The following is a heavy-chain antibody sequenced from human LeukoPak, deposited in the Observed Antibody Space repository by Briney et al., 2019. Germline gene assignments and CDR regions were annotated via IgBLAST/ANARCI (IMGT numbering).Heavy chain of an antibody. CDR3: AKPPEAIFGVVSWFDP. CDR1: GFTFSSYA. CDR2: ISGSGGST. Sequence: GGSLRLSCAASGFTFSSYAMSWVRQAPGKGLEWVSAISGSGGSTYYADSVKGRFTISRDNSKNTLYLQMNSLRAEDTAVYYCAKPPEAIFGVVSWFDPWGQGTLVTVSS. J-gene: IGHJ5*02. V-gene: IGHV3-23*01. D-gene: IGHD3-3*01.